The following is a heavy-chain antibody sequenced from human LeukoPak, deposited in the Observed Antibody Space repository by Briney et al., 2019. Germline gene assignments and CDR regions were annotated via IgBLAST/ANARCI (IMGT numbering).Heavy chain of an antibody. CDR1: GFTFGVYY. V-gene: IGHV3-11*01. CDR3: AREHWAAPDH. D-gene: IGHD3-16*01. Sequence: KAGGSLRLSCAASGFTFGVYYMTWIRQAPGRGLEPLSFISHTGDIIKYVDSVKGRFTISRDNAKSSMYLEMNSLRAEDTAVYYCAREHWAAPDHWGQGTLVTVSS. CDR2: ISHTGDII. J-gene: IGHJ4*02.